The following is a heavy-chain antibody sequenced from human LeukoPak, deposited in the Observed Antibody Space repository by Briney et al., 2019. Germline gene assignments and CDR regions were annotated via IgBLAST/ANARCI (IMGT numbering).Heavy chain of an antibody. CDR1: GFTFSGFG. J-gene: IGHJ4*02. CDR3: VKDEARWLHHGFDY. V-gene: IGHV3-30*02. CDR2: IHTDQTIQ. Sequence: GGSLRLSCAASGFTFSGFGMHWVRQAPGKGLEWVAYIHTDQTIQYYADSVKGRFTISRDNSKNTLYLQMNSPRTEDTAVYYCVKDEARWLHHGFDYWGQGTLVTVSS. D-gene: IGHD5-24*01.